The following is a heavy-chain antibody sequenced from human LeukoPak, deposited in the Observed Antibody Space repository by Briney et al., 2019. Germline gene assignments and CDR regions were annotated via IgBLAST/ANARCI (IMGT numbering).Heavy chain of an antibody. CDR1: GFTFSSYW. Sequence: GGSLRLSCAASGFTFSSYWMSRVRQAPGKGLEWVANIKQDGSEKYYVDSVKGRFTISRDNAKNSLYLQMNSLRAEDTAVYYCARAGYYYDSSGYFDYWGQGTLVTVSS. D-gene: IGHD3-22*01. CDR2: IKQDGSEK. CDR3: ARAGYYYDSSGYFDY. J-gene: IGHJ4*02. V-gene: IGHV3-7*04.